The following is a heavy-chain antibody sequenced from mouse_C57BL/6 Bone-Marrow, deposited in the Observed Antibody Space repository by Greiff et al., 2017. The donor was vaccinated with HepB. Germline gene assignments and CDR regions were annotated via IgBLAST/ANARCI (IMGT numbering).Heavy chain of an antibody. V-gene: IGHV5-17*01. CDR3: ASYYGSRGGYWYFDV. CDR1: GFTFSDYG. D-gene: IGHD1-1*01. J-gene: IGHJ1*03. CDR2: ISSGSSTI. Sequence: EVQRVESGGGLVKPGGSLKLSCAASGFTFSDYGMHWVRQAPEKGLEWVAYISSGSSTIYYADTVKGRFTISRDNAKNTLFLQMTSLRSEDTAMYYCASYYGSRGGYWYFDVWGTGTTVTVSS.